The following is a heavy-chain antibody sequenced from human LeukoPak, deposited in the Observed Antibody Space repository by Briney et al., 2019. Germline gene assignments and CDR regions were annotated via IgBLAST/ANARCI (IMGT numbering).Heavy chain of an antibody. D-gene: IGHD4-17*01. CDR1: GGSISSYY. V-gene: IGHV4-59*08. J-gene: IGHJ5*02. Sequence: PSETLSLTCTVSGGSISSYYWSWIRQPPGKGLEWIGYIYYGGSTNYNPSLKSRVTISVDTSKNQFSLKLSSVTAADTAVYYCARGDYGDYAALTWGQGTLVTVSS. CDR2: IYYGGST. CDR3: ARGDYGDYAALT.